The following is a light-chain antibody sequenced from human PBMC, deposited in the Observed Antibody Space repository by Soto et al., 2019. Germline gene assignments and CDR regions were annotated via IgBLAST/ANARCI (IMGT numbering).Light chain of an antibody. Sequence: QSVLTQPASVSGSPGQPITISCTGTSSDVGSYNLVSWYQQHPGKAPKLMIYEGSKRPSGVSNRFSGSKSGNTASLTISGLQAEDEADYYCCSYAGSSTSLYVFGTGTKVTVL. CDR3: CSYAGSSTSLYV. J-gene: IGLJ1*01. CDR1: SSDVGSYNL. CDR2: EGS. V-gene: IGLV2-23*01.